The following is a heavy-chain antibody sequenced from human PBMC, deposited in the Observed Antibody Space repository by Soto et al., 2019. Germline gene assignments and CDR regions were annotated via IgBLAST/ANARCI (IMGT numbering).Heavy chain of an antibody. CDR1: GFTFDDYT. D-gene: IGHD6-13*01. J-gene: IGHJ4*02. V-gene: IGHV3-43*01. CDR3: AKDVVPRIAAAGPPDY. CDR2: ISWDGGST. Sequence: GGSLRLSCAASGFTFDDYTMHWVRQAPGKGLEWVSLISWDGGSTYYADSVKGRFTISRDNSKNSLYLQMNSLRTEDTALYYCAKDVVPRIAAAGPPDYWGQGTLVTVSS.